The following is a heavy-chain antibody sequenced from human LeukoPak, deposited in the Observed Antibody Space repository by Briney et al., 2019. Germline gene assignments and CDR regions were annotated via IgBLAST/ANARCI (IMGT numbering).Heavy chain of an antibody. CDR1: GFTFSSYW. D-gene: IGHD5-24*01. V-gene: IGHV3-7*05. CDR3: ARDADGSLDY. CDR2: IKQDGSDK. J-gene: IGHJ4*02. Sequence: PGGSLRLSCTASGFTFSSYWMAWVRQAPGKGLEWVANIKQDGSDKIYVDSVKGRFTISRDNAKNSLYPQMNSLRAEDTAVYYCARDADGSLDYWGQGTLVTVSS.